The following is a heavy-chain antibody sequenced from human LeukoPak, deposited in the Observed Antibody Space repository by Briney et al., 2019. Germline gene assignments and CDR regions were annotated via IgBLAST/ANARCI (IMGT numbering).Heavy chain of an antibody. CDR1: GFTFSSYA. Sequence: GGSLRLSCAASGFTFSSYAMNWVRQAPGKGLEWVSSITSSGGETYYADSVKGRFTISRDNSKNTLYLQMNSLRAEDTAVYYCAKSGGTTVTTRHDAFDIWGQGTMVTVSS. V-gene: IGHV3-23*01. D-gene: IGHD4-17*01. J-gene: IGHJ3*02. CDR2: ITSSGGET. CDR3: AKSGGTTVTTRHDAFDI.